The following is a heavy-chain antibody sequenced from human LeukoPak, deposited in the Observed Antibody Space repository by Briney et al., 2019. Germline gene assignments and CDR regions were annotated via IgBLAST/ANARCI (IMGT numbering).Heavy chain of an antibody. CDR1: GYTFTGYY. CDR3: AREAEHRGGDAFDI. V-gene: IGHV1-2*02. CDR2: IYPNSGGT. J-gene: IGHJ3*02. D-gene: IGHD3-10*01. Sequence: ASVKVSCKAFGYTFTGYYIHWVGQAPGQGLEWMGWIYPNSGGTNYAQKFQGRVTMNRDTSISTAYMELSRLRSDDTAVYYCAREAEHRGGDAFDIWGQGTMVTVSS.